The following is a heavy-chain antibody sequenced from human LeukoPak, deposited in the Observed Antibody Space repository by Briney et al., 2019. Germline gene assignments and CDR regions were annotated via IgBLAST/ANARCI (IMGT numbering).Heavy chain of an antibody. D-gene: IGHD3-16*01. V-gene: IGHV3-7*03. CDR3: ARDMPFGVY. Sequence: GGSLTLSCAASGFTFSTYWMSWIRQAPGKGLEWVANIRQDGSEKNYVDSVKGRFTISRDNAKNSLYLQMNSLRAEDTAVYYCARDMPFGVYWGQGTLVTVSS. J-gene: IGHJ4*02. CDR2: IRQDGSEK. CDR1: GFTFSTYW.